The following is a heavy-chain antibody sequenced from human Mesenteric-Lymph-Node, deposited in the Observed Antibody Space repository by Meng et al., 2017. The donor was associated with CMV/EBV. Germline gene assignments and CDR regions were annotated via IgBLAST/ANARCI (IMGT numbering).Heavy chain of an antibody. CDR3: AHSSKGRGYTYGYVDY. CDR2: IFWDDDR. Sequence: FSLTTSGVGVGWIRQSPGKALEFRAFIFWDDDRRYNPYLKGAVTITKDTSKNEVVLTLTNMDPVDTATYYCAHSSKGRGYTYGYVDYWGQGTLVTVSS. D-gene: IGHD5-18*01. CDR1: FSLTTSGVG. J-gene: IGHJ4*02. V-gene: IGHV2-5*02.